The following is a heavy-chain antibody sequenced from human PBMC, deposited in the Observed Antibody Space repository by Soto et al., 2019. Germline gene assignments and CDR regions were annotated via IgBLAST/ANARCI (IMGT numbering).Heavy chain of an antibody. D-gene: IGHD2-8*01. CDR3: ARDGCPNGVCFNDY. J-gene: IGHJ4*02. CDR1: GFSFSSYA. CDR2: ISYDGRNE. Sequence: QVKLVESGGGVVQAGTSLRLSCAASGFSFSSYAMHWVRQAPGKGLEWLSFISYDGRNEYYADSVKGRFTVSRDSSKETLYLEINTLTREETAVYYCARDGCPNGVCFNDYWGQGTLVTVSP. V-gene: IGHV3-30*04.